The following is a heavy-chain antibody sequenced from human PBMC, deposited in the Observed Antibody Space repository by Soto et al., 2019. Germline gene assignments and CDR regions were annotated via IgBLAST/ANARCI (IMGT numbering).Heavy chain of an antibody. J-gene: IGHJ3*02. Sequence: SVKVSCKASGGTLRSYAISWVRQAPGQGLEWMGGIIPIFGTANYAQKFQGRVTITADESTSTAYMELSSLRSEDTAVYYCARGESSGYYYVYPSDAFDIWGQGTMVTVSS. D-gene: IGHD3-22*01. CDR1: GGTLRSYA. CDR3: ARGESSGYYYVYPSDAFDI. CDR2: IIPIFGTA. V-gene: IGHV1-69*13.